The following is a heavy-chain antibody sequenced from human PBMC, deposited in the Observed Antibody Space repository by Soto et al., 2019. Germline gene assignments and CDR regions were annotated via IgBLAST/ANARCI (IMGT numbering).Heavy chain of an antibody. CDR1: GGSIRSSTYY. CDR2: IYYSGST. CDR3: ARHEGGAAADRPLDY. J-gene: IGHJ4*02. V-gene: IGHV4-39*01. D-gene: IGHD6-13*01. Sequence: QLQLQESGPGLVKPSETLSLTCTVTGGSIRSSTYYWGWIRQPPGKGLEWIGSIYYSGSTHYNPSLKSRVTMPVDTSTNQFSLKLNSVTAADTAVYYCARHEGGAAADRPLDYWGQGTLVTVSS.